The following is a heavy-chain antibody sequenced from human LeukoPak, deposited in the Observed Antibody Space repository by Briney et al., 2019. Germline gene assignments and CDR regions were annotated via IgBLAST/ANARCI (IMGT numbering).Heavy chain of an antibody. CDR1: GDSISSHY. D-gene: IGHD6-13*01. J-gene: IGHJ4*02. V-gene: IGHV4-59*06. CDR3: ARRALSSSSHIDY. CDR2: IYYSGST. Sequence: PSETLSLTCSVSGDSISSHYWSWIRQPPGKGLEWIGYIYYSGSTYYNPSLKSRVTISVDTSKNQFSLKLSSVTAADTAVYYCARRALSSSSHIDYWGQGTLVTVSS.